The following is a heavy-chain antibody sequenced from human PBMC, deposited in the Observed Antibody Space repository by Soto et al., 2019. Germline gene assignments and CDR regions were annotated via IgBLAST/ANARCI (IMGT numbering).Heavy chain of an antibody. V-gene: IGHV3-30*18. Sequence: GGSLRLSCAASGFTFSSYGMHWVRQAPGKGLEWVAVISYDGSNKYYADSVKGRFTISRDNSKNTLYLQMNSLRAEDTAVYYCANILKGEEGQQLAPQSHYYYYYGMDVWGQGTTVTVSS. J-gene: IGHJ6*02. CDR3: ANILKGEEGQQLAPQSHYYYYYGMDV. D-gene: IGHD6-13*01. CDR1: GFTFSSYG. CDR2: ISYDGSNK.